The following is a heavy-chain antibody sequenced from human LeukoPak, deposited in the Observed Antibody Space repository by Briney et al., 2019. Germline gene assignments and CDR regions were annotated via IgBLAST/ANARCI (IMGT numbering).Heavy chain of an antibody. CDR2: IRYDGSNK. J-gene: IGHJ4*02. D-gene: IGHD3-10*01. CDR1: GFTFSSYG. Sequence: GGSLRLSCAASGFTFSSYGMHWVRQAPGKGLEWVAFIRYDGSNKYFADSVKGRFTISRDSSKNTLYLQMNSLRVDDTAVYYCAKDGTRGIRFGMIPHYFDYWGQGTLVTVSS. V-gene: IGHV3-30*02. CDR3: AKDGTRGIRFGMIPHYFDY.